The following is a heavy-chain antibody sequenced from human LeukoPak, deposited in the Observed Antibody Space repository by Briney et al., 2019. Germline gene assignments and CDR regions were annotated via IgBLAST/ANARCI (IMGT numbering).Heavy chain of an antibody. CDR3: AKTTAGYSSGRYPGWPVDY. V-gene: IGHV3-23*01. D-gene: IGHD6-19*01. CDR1: GFTFGSYA. CDR2: ISGSGGST. Sequence: GGSLRLPCAASGFTFGSYAMYWGRQAPGKGLEWVSGISGSGGSTFYADSVKGRFTISRDNSENTVYLQMNSLRADDTAVYYCAKTTAGYSSGRYPGWPVDYWGQGTLVTVSS. J-gene: IGHJ4*02.